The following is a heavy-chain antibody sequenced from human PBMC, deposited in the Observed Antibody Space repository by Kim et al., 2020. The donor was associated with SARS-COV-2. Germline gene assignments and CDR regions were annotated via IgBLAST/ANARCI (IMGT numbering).Heavy chain of an antibody. J-gene: IGHJ3*02. Sequence: SETLSLTCIVSGGSINTYDYWGWIRQTPGKGLEWIGSMHHSGSTYHNPSLQSRVTISVDMSKNQVSQKLRSVTAADTAVFYCARHVKANDAFDNWGQGTMVIVSS. CDR3: ARHVKANDAFDN. V-gene: IGHV4-39*01. CDR1: GGSINTYDY. CDR2: MHHSGST.